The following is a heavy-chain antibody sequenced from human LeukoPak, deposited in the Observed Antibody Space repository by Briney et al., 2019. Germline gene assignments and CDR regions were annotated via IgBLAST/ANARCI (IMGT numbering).Heavy chain of an antibody. V-gene: IGHV1-18*01. Sequence: ATVTLSCKASGYTFSSYGMSWVRQAPGQGLEWMGCISAYNGNTNYTQKIQGRVTMTTDTFTGTAYMDLRSLRSDDTAIYYCARDSPDGSGTYYNDSPDYWGQGTLVTVSS. CDR2: ISAYNGNT. J-gene: IGHJ4*02. CDR1: GYTFSSYG. CDR3: ARDSPDGSGTYYNDSPDY. D-gene: IGHD3-10*01.